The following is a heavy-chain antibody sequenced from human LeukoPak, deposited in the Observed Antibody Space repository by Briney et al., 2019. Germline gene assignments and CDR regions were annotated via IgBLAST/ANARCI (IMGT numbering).Heavy chain of an antibody. V-gene: IGHV3-53*01. D-gene: IGHD3-22*01. CDR3: ARAQQWLYFDY. Sequence: GGSLRRSCAASGFTVSSNYMSWVRQAPGKGLEGVSVIYSGGSTYYADSVKGRFTISRDNSKNTLYLQMNSLRAEDTAVYYCARAQQWLYFDYWGQGTLVTVSS. CDR2: IYSGGST. CDR1: GFTVSSNY. J-gene: IGHJ4*02.